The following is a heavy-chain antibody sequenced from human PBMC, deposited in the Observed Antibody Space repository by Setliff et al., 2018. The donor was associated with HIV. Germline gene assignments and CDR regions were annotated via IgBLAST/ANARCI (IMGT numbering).Heavy chain of an antibody. CDR1: GYTFTSYY. Sequence: ASVKVSCKASGYTFTSYYMHWVRQAPGQGLEWMGIINPSGGSTSYAQRFQGRVTMTRDTSTSTVYMELSSLRSEDTAVYYCARVAGYCSSTSCSKPYDHWGQGTLVTVSS. CDR3: ARVAGYCSSTSCSKPYDH. CDR2: INPSGGST. J-gene: IGHJ5*02. D-gene: IGHD2-2*01. V-gene: IGHV1-46*01.